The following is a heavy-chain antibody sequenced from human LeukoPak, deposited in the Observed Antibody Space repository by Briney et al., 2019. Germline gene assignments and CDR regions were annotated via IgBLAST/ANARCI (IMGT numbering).Heavy chain of an antibody. J-gene: IGHJ4*02. CDR1: GYTFTSYG. CDR3: AREGGIAAAGAPDYFDY. V-gene: IGHV1-18*01. CDR2: ISAYNGNT. D-gene: IGHD6-13*01. Sequence: ASVKVSCKASGYTFTSYGISWVRQAPGQGLEWMGWISAYNGNTNYAQKLQGRVTMTTDTSTSTAYMELRSLRSDDTAVYYCAREGGIAAAGAPDYFDYWGQGTLVTVSS.